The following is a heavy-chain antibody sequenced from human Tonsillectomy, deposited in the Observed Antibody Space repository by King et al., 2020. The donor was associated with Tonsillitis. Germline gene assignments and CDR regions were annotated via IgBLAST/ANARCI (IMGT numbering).Heavy chain of an antibody. CDR3: ARGYCSGGSCYSYYYYYMDV. Sequence: VQLQESGPGLVKPSETLSLTCTVSGGSISSYYWSWIRQPPGKGLEWIGYIYYSGSTNYNPSLKSRVTISVDTSKNQFSLKLSSVTAADTAVYYCARGYCSGGSCYSYYYYYMDVWGKGTTVTVSS. V-gene: IGHV4-59*01. CDR1: GGSISSYY. D-gene: IGHD2-15*01. CDR2: IYYSGST. J-gene: IGHJ6*03.